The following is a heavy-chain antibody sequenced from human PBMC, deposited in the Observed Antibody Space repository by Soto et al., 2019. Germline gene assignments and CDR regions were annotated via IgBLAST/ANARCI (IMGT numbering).Heavy chain of an antibody. D-gene: IGHD1-26*01. CDR3: ATSHGGSSSLDIYYYYFYGMGV. V-gene: IGHV1-69*01. CDR2: IIPIFGTA. CDR1: GGTFSSYA. J-gene: IGHJ6*02. Sequence: QVQLVQSGAEVKKPGSSVKVSCKAPGGTFSSYAISWVRQAPGQGLEWMGGIIPIFGTAKYAQKFQGRVTITADESTSTGYMELSRPRSEDTALYYCATSHGGSSSLDIYYYYFYGMGVWGQGTTVTVSS.